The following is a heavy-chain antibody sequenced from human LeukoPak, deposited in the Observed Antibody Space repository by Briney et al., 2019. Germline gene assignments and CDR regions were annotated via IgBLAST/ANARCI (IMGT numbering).Heavy chain of an antibody. CDR1: VFSFSSGRLG. CDR3: AHSLWFGDLLPYFDY. Sequence: SGPTLVNPTETLTLTCTVSVFSFSSGRLGVTWIRQSPGKALEWLAHIISNEEKSYSTSLKSRLTISTDTFNSQVVLTMANMDPVDTATYYCAHSLWFGDLLPYFDYWGQGTLVTVSS. CDR2: IISNEEK. J-gene: IGHJ4*02. V-gene: IGHV2-26*01. D-gene: IGHD3-10*01.